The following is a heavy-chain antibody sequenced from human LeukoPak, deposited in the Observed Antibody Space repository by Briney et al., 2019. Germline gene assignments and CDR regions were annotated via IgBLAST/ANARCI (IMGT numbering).Heavy chain of an antibody. D-gene: IGHD1-20*01. J-gene: IGHJ6*03. CDR3: ARHVDQYKWITKGKYFYLHMDV. CDR1: GYSFTDYW. CDR2: IYPGDADT. Sequence: GESLKISCKASGYSFTDYWIAWVRQMPGKGLEWMGIIYPGDADTTYSPSFEGQVTISADKSTNTAYLQWSSLKASDTAMYYCARHVDQYKWITKGKYFYLHMDVWCKGTTVAVSS. V-gene: IGHV5-51*01.